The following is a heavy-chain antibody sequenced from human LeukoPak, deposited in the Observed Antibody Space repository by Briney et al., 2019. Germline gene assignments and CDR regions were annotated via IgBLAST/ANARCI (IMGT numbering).Heavy chain of an antibody. CDR1: GGSFSGYY. Sequence: PSETLSLTCAVYGGSFSGYYWSWIRQPPGKGLEWIGEINHSGSTNYNPSLKSRVTISVDTSKNQFSLKLSSVTAADTAVYYCARGRGYSGYVFGYWGQGTLVTVSS. V-gene: IGHV4-34*01. CDR3: ARGRGYSGYVFGY. J-gene: IGHJ4*02. D-gene: IGHD5-12*01. CDR2: INHSGST.